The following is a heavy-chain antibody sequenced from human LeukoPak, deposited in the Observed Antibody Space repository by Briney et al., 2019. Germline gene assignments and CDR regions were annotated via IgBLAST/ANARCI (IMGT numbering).Heavy chain of an antibody. CDR2: IRYDGSNK. CDR1: GFTFSSYG. CDR3: AKAQTGTTGGSAFDI. D-gene: IGHD1/OR15-1a*01. Sequence: TGGSLRLSCAASGFTFSSYGMHWVRQAPGKGLEWVAFIRYDGSNKYYADSVKGRFTISRDNSKNTLYLQMNSLRAEDTAVYYCAKAQTGTTGGSAFDIWGQGTMVTVSS. J-gene: IGHJ3*02. V-gene: IGHV3-30*02.